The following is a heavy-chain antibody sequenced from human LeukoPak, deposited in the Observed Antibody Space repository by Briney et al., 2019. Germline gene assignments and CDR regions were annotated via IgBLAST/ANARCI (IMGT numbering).Heavy chain of an antibody. Sequence: ASVKVSCKASGYTFIDYYMHWVRQAPGQGLEWMGWIDPKTGGTSYAQKFQDRVAMIRDTSISTAYMELTRLRSDDTAVYYCARAYSSGWYGSTDYWAQGPLVTVSS. CDR3: ARAYSSGWYGSTDY. D-gene: IGHD6-19*01. J-gene: IGHJ4*02. CDR2: IDPKTGGT. V-gene: IGHV1-2*02. CDR1: GYTFIDYY.